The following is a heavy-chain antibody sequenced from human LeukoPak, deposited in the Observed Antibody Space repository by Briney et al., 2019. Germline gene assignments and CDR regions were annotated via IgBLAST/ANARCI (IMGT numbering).Heavy chain of an antibody. D-gene: IGHD6-13*01. V-gene: IGHV3-66*01. CDR3: ASPAASIAAAGSWGALDI. CDR2: IYSGGNT. Sequence: GGSLRLSCAASGFTVSSSYMSWVRQAPGKGLECVSVIYSGGNTFYADSVKGRFTISRDNSKNTLYLQMNTLRAEDTAVYYCASPAASIAAAGSWGALDIWGQGTMVTVSS. CDR1: GFTVSSSY. J-gene: IGHJ3*02.